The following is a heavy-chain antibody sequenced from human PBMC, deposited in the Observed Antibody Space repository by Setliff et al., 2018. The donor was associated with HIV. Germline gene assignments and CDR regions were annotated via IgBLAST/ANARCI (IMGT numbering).Heavy chain of an antibody. CDR3: ARDLRYPGVS. CDR2: ISYDGSNK. V-gene: IGHV3-30*01. Sequence: GGSLRLSCAASGFTFSSYAMHWVRQAPGKGLEWVAVISYDGSNKYYADSVKGRFTISRDNSKNTLYLQMNSLRAEDTAVYYCARDLRYPGVSWGQGTLVTVSS. CDR1: GFTFSSYA. D-gene: IGHD1-20*01. J-gene: IGHJ5*02.